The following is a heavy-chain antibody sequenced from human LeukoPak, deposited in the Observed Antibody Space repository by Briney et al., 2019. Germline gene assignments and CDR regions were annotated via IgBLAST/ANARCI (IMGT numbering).Heavy chain of an antibody. CDR1: GGTFSSYA. CDR3: ARNGQLYYDSSGYYHNWFDP. V-gene: IGHV1-69*13. CDR2: IIPIFGTA. D-gene: IGHD3-22*01. Sequence: GASVKVSCKASGGTFSSYAISWVRQAPGQGLEWMGGIIPIFGTANYAQKFQGRVTITADESTSTAYMELSSLRSEDTAVYYCARNGQLYYDSSGYYHNWFDPWGQGTLVTVSS. J-gene: IGHJ5*02.